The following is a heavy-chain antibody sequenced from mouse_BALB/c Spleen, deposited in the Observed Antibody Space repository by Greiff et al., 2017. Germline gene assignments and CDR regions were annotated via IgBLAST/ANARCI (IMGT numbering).Heavy chain of an antibody. V-gene: IGHV5-4*02. CDR3: ARGKYFDV. Sequence: EVMLVESGGGLVKPGGSLKLSCAASGFTFSDYYMYWVRQTPEKRLEWVATISDGGSYTYYPDSVKGRFTISRDNAKNTLFLQMTSLRSEDTAMYYCARGKYFDVWGAGTTVTVSS. CDR2: ISDGGSYT. J-gene: IGHJ1*01. CDR1: GFTFSDYY.